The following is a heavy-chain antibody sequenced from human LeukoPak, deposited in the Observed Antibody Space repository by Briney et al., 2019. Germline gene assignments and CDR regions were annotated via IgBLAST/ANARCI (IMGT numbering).Heavy chain of an antibody. CDR2: IRYDGSNK. J-gene: IGHJ4*02. D-gene: IGHD3-10*01. V-gene: IGHV3-30*02. CDR3: AKERDYYGSGSYRDDY. Sequence: GGSLRLSCAASGFTFSSYGMHWVRQAPGKGLEWVAFIRYDGSNKYYADSVKGRFTISRDNSKNTLYLQMNSLRVEDTAFYYCAKERDYYGSGSYRDDYWGQGTLVTVSS. CDR1: GFTFSSYG.